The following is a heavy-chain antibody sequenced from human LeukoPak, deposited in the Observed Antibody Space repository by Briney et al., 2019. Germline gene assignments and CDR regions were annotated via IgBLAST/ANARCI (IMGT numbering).Heavy chain of an antibody. CDR2: ISSSSSTI. CDR1: GFTFSSYS. CDR3: ARAPSSYYYMDV. J-gene: IGHJ6*03. V-gene: IGHV3-48*01. Sequence: GGSLRLSCAASGFTFSSYSMNWVRQAPGKGLEWVSYISSSSSTIYYADSVKGRFTIPRDNAKNSLYLQMNSLRAEDTAVYYCARAPSSYYYMDVWGKGTTVTVSS.